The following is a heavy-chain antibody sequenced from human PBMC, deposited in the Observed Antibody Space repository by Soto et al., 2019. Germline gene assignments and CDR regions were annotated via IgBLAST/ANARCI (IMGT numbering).Heavy chain of an antibody. CDR2: INHSGST. V-gene: IGHV4-34*01. Sequence: QVQLQQWGAGLLKPSETLSLTCAVYGGSFSVYYWSWIRQPPGKGLEWIGEINHSGSTNYNPSLKSRVTISVDTSKNQFSLKLSAVTAADTAVYYCARDGPWGSGSYRKCFYTWGQGTLVTVSA. CDR1: GGSFSVYY. CDR3: ARDGPWGSGSYRKCFYT. J-gene: IGHJ5*02. D-gene: IGHD1-26*01.